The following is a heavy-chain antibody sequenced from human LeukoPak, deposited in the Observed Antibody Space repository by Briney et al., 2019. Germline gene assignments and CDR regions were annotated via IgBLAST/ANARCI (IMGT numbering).Heavy chain of an antibody. J-gene: IGHJ3*02. D-gene: IGHD3-22*01. V-gene: IGHV4-59*01. CDR3: ARGGLENGYHSNDGFDI. CDR2: TYYSGST. Sequence: SETLSLTCTVSGGSISGYYWSWIRQPPGKGLEWIGYTYYSGSTKYNPSLKSRVTMSVDTSRNQFSLKLSSVTAADTAAYYCARGGLENGYHSNDGFDIWGQGTMVTVSS. CDR1: GGSISGYY.